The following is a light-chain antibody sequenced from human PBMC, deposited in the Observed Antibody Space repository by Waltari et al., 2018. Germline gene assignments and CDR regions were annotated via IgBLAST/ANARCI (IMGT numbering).Light chain of an antibody. J-gene: IGKJ1*01. CDR1: QSISSW. V-gene: IGKV1-5*01. Sequence: DIQMTQSPSTLSASVGDRVTITCRASQSISSWLAWYQQKPGKAPKRLIYDASSWESGVPSRFSGSRSGTEFTLTISSLQPDDFATYYCQQYNTYSGTFGQGTKVEVK. CDR3: QQYNTYSGT. CDR2: DAS.